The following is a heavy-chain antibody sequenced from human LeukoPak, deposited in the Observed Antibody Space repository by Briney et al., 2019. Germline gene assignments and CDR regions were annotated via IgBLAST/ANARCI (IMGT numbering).Heavy chain of an antibody. V-gene: IGHV3-11*05. Sequence: SGGSLRLSCAASGFTFSDYYMSWIRQAPGKGLEWVSYISSSSSYTNYADSVKGRFTISRDNAKNSLYLQMNSLRAEDTAVYYCAREGYGDYVYAFDISGQGTMVTVSS. CDR3: AREGYGDYVYAFDI. CDR2: ISSSSSYT. CDR1: GFTFSDYY. J-gene: IGHJ3*02. D-gene: IGHD4-17*01.